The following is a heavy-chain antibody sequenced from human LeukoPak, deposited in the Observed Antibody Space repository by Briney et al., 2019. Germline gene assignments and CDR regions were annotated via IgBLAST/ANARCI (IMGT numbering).Heavy chain of an antibody. J-gene: IGHJ4*02. CDR1: GFTFSSYA. V-gene: IGHV3-23*01. CDR2: ISGSGGST. CDR3: AKDRGRYSGYDYADY. D-gene: IGHD5-12*01. Sequence: PGGSLRLSCAASGFTFSSYAMSWVRQAPGKGLEWVSAISGSGGSTYYADSVKGRFTISRDNSNNTLYLQMNSLRAVDTAVYYCAKDRGRYSGYDYADYWGQGTLVTVSS.